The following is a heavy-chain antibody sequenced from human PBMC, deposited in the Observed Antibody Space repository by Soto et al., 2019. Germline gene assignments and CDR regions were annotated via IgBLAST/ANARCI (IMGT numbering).Heavy chain of an antibody. CDR3: ARALYDIPTVGWFDP. Sequence: AASVKVSCKASGYTFTSYAMHWVRQAPGQRLEWMGWINAGNGNTKYSQKFQGRVTITRDTSASTAYMELSSLRSEDTAVYYCARALYDIPTVGWFDPWGQGTLVTVSS. CDR1: GYTFTSYA. J-gene: IGHJ5*02. CDR2: INAGNGNT. V-gene: IGHV1-3*01. D-gene: IGHD3-22*01.